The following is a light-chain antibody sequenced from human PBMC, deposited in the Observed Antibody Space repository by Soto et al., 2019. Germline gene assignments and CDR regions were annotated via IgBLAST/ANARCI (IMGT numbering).Light chain of an antibody. V-gene: IGKV3-11*01. CDR1: QSVNIY. J-gene: IGKJ3*01. CDR3: QQRSNWPPIFT. CDR2: DAS. Sequence: EIVMTQSPATLSVSPGERATLSCRAIQSVNIYLAWYQQKPGQAPRLLIYDASNRATGIPARFSGSGSGTDFTLTISSLEPEDFAVYYCQQRSNWPPIFTFGPGTKVDTK.